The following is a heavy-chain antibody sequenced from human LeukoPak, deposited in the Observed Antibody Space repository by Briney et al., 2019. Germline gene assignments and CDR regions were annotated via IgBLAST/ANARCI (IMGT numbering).Heavy chain of an antibody. CDR2: ISGSGGST. J-gene: IGHJ4*02. V-gene: IGHV3-23*01. CDR1: GFTFSSYA. CDR3: AKAGVAARQRAFYFDY. Sequence: GGSLRLSCAASGFTFSSYAMSWVRQAPGKGLEWVSAISGSGGSTYYADSVKGRFTISRDNSKSTLYLQMNSLRAEDTAVYYCAKAGVAARQRAFYFDYWGQGTLVTVSS. D-gene: IGHD6-6*01.